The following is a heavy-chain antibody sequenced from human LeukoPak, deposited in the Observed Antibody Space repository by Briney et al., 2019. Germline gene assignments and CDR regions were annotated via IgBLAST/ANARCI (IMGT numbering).Heavy chain of an antibody. Sequence: KSGGSLRLSCAASGFTFSSYSMNWVRQAPGKGLEWVSYISSSSSTIYYADSVKGRFTISRDNAKNSLYLEMDSLRAEDTALYFCARLFNAGLGAPLDYGGQGTLVSVSS. J-gene: IGHJ4*02. CDR1: GFTFSSYS. CDR2: ISSSSSTI. CDR3: ARLFNAGLGAPLDY. D-gene: IGHD1-26*01. V-gene: IGHV3-48*04.